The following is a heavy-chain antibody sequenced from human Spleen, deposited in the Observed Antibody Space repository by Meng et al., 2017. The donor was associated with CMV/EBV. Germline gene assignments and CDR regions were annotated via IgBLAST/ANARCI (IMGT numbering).Heavy chain of an antibody. J-gene: IGHJ4*02. Sequence: AASEFTFSSYSMNWVRQAPGKGLEWVSSISSSSSYISYADSVKGRFTISRDNAKNSLYLQMNSLRAEDTAVYYCARSAALGVIYFDYWGQGTLVTVSS. CDR3: ARSAALGVIYFDY. CDR2: ISSSSSYI. D-gene: IGHD6-6*01. V-gene: IGHV3-21*03. CDR1: EFTFSSYS.